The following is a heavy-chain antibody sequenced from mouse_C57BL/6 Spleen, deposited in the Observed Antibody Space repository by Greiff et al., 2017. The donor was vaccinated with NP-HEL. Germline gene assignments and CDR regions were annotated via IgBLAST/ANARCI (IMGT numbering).Heavy chain of an antibody. CDR1: GFTFSSYT. CDR2: ISGGGGNT. J-gene: IGHJ1*03. CDR3: ARFNWDPSYFDV. V-gene: IGHV5-9*01. D-gene: IGHD4-1*01. Sequence: EVMLVESGGGLVKPGGSLKLSCAASGFTFSSYTMSWVRQTPEKRLEWVATISGGGGNTYYPDSVKGRFTISRDNAKNTLYLQMSSLRSEDTALYYCARFNWDPSYFDVWGTGTTVTVSS.